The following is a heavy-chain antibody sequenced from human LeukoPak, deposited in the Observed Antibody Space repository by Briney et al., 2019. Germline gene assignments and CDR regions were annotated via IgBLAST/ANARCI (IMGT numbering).Heavy chain of an antibody. Sequence: KASETLSLTCTASGGSINNYYWSWIRQPAGKGLEWIGRINASGRTNYNPSLKSRVTMSVDTSKNQFSLKVNSVTAADTAVYYCAREYGDFDYWGQGTLVTVSS. J-gene: IGHJ4*02. V-gene: IGHV4-4*07. CDR2: INASGRT. CDR3: AREYGDFDY. D-gene: IGHD4-17*01. CDR1: GGSINNYY.